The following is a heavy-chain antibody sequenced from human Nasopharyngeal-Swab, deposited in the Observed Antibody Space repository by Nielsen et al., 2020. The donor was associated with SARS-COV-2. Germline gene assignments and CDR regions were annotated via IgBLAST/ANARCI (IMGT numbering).Heavy chain of an antibody. D-gene: IGHD5-18*01. J-gene: IGHJ4*02. CDR1: GFIVSSNY. Sequence: GESLKISCAASGFIVSSNYMNWVRQAPGKGLEWVSVIYPSGSTYYADSVKGRFTISRDSSKSTLYLQMSSLRAEDSAVYYCAREVRGYIDCWGQGTLVAVSS. CDR2: IYPSGST. CDR3: AREVRGYIDC. V-gene: IGHV3-53*01.